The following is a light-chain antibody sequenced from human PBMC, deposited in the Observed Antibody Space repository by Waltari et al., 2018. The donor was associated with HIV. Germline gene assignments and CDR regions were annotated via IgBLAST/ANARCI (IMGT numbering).Light chain of an antibody. Sequence: SALTQPASAFGSSGQTIHIPSRGHTGDLGGLNFLSGYQKNPGKAPNLILYKFSRRPSGVSIRFSGSRSANTASLTISGLQVEDEADYFCSSYTRSGPRYVLFGGGTRLTVL. CDR1: TGDLGGLNF. J-gene: IGLJ2*01. V-gene: IGLV2-14*01. CDR2: KFS. CDR3: SSYTRSGPRYVL.